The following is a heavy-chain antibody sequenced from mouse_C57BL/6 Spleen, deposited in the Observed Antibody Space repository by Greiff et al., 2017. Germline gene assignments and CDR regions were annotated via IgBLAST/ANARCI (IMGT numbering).Heavy chain of an antibody. CDR3: AREGELGRDFDV. J-gene: IGHJ1*03. Sequence: QVQLQQSGAELARPGASVKMSCKASGYTFTSYTMHWVKQRPGQGLEWIGYINPSSGYTKYNQKFKDKATLTADKSSSTAYMQLSSLTSEDSAVYYCAREGELGRDFDVWGTGTTVTVSS. V-gene: IGHV1-4*01. CDR1: GYTFTSYT. CDR2: INPSSGYT. D-gene: IGHD4-1*01.